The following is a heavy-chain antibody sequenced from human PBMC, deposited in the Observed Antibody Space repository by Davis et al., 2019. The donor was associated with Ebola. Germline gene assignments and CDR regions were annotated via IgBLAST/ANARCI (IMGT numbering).Heavy chain of an antibody. Sequence: GGSLRLSCAASGFTFSTYNMNWVRQAPGKGLEWVSSVSSSGSFMYYGDSVKGRFTISRDNAKNSLYLQMNSLRAEDTAIYYCAKDLTWYSSAWRGGRDSAEYFQHWGQGTLVTVSS. CDR1: GFTFSTYN. J-gene: IGHJ1*01. V-gene: IGHV3-21*04. D-gene: IGHD6-19*01. CDR2: VSSSGSFM. CDR3: AKDLTWYSSAWRGGRDSAEYFQH.